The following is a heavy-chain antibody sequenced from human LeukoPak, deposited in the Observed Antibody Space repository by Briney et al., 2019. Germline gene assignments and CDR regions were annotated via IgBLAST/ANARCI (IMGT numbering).Heavy chain of an antibody. CDR3: ARGTSSGYSAFDY. CDR2: IIPIFGTA. V-gene: IGHV1-69*05. D-gene: IGHD3-3*01. Sequence: GASVKVSCKXSGGTFSSYAISWVRQAPGQGLEGMGGIIPIFGTANYAQKFQGRVTITTDESTSTAYMELSSLRSEDTAVYYCARGTSSGYSAFDYWGQGTLVTVSS. J-gene: IGHJ4*02. CDR1: GGTFSSYA.